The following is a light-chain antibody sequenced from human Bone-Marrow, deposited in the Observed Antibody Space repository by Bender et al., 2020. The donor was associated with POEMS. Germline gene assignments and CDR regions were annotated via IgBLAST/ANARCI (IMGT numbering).Light chain of an antibody. Sequence: QSALTQPASVSGSPGQSVTIPCTEASGDVATLNRVSWYQHHPDKAPQLIIYEVDKRPPGVSHRFSGSQSYNTASLTISGLQAEDEADYYCCSYAGSTTYFGGGTKLTVL. J-gene: IGLJ2*01. CDR1: SGDVATLNR. CDR2: EVD. V-gene: IGLV2-23*02. CDR3: CSYAGSTTY.